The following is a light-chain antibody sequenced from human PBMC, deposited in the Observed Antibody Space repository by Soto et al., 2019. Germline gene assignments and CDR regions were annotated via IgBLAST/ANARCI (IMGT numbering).Light chain of an antibody. CDR1: SSDVGNYKY. J-gene: IGLJ3*02. Sequence: QSALTQSPSASGSPGQSVTISCTGTSSDVGNYKYVSWYQQHPGKAPKLMIYEVSKRPSGVPDRFSGSKSGNTASLTVSGLQVEDEAGYYCSSYAGSNLWVFGGGTKVPLL. CDR2: EVS. CDR3: SSYAGSNLWV. V-gene: IGLV2-8*01.